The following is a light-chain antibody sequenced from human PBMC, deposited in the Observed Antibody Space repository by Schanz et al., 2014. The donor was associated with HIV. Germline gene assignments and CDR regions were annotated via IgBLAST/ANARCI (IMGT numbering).Light chain of an antibody. Sequence: QSALTQPASVSGSPGQSITLSCTGSSGDIGAYNFVSWYQQHPNRAPKLLIFDVTNRPSGISPRFSGSKSGVTASLTISGLQSEDEADYYCSSYAGSNLFVFGTGTKLTVL. CDR1: SGDIGAYNF. V-gene: IGLV2-14*03. J-gene: IGLJ1*01. CDR2: DVT. CDR3: SSYAGSNLFV.